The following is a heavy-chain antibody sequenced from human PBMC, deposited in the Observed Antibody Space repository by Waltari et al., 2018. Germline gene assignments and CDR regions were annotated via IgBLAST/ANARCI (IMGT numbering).Heavy chain of an antibody. D-gene: IGHD2-21*02. Sequence: QVQLVQSGAEVKKPGASVKVSCKASGYTFTSYAMHWVRQAPGQRLEWMGWINAGKGNTKDAGKFQGRVTSTRDTAASRGYMGLSSLRSEDTAVYYCATLAYCGGDCYSDMSMDVWGQGTTVTVSS. CDR1: GYTFTSYA. CDR3: ATLAYCGGDCYSDMSMDV. V-gene: IGHV1-3*01. CDR2: INAGKGNT. J-gene: IGHJ6*02.